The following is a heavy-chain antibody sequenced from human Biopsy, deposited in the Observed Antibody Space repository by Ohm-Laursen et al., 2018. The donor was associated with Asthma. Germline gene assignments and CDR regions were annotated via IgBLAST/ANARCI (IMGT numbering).Heavy chain of an antibody. V-gene: IGHV3-33*01. J-gene: IGHJ6*02. D-gene: IGHD2-2*01. CDR2: IWYDGSNK. CDR3: ARGGLGYCSSTSCYQNYYYGMDV. CDR1: GFTFSSYG. Sequence: SLRLSCAASGFTFSSYGMHWVRQAPGKGLEWVAVIWYDGSNKYYADSVRGRFTIPRDNSKNTLYLQMNSLRAEDTAVYYCARGGLGYCSSTSCYQNYYYGMDVWGQGTTVTVSS.